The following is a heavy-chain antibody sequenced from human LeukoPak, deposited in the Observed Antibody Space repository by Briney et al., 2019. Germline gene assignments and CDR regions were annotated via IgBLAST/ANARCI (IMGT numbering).Heavy chain of an antibody. V-gene: IGHV1-2*02. Sequence: ASVKVSCKASGYTFTGYYMHWVRQAPGQGLEWMGWINPNSGGTNYAQKFQGRVTMTRDTSISTAYMELSRLRSDDTAVYYCAREGERWLQLRYGMDVWGQGTTVTVSS. D-gene: IGHD5-12*01. J-gene: IGHJ6*02. CDR2: INPNSGGT. CDR3: AREGERWLQLRYGMDV. CDR1: GYTFTGYY.